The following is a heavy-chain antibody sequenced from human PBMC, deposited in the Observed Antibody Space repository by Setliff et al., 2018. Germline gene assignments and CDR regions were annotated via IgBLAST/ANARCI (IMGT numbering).Heavy chain of an antibody. CDR3: LLPCTSGWYNWIDP. Sequence: GESLKISCAASGFTFSGSEIHWVRQASGKGLEWVGRIRSKADKYATDYGASAKGRFIISRDDSKKTAYLQMSSLRAEDTAMYYCLLPCTSGWYNWIDPWGQGTLVTVSS. J-gene: IGHJ5*02. CDR1: GFTFSGSE. CDR2: IRSKADKYAT. V-gene: IGHV3-73*01. D-gene: IGHD6-19*01.